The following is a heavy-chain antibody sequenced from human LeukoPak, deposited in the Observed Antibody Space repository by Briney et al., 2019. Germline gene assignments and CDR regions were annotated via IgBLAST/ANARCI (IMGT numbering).Heavy chain of an antibody. CDR2: IRYDGSNK. CDR1: GFAFSNYG. Sequence: GGSLRLSCAASGFAFSNYGMHWVRQAPGKGLEWVAFIRYDGSNKYYADSVKGRFTISRDNSKNTLYLQMNSLRAEDTAVYYCAKDTHWIYYYYYMDVWGKGTTVTVSS. V-gene: IGHV3-30*02. CDR3: AKDTHWIYYYYYMDV. J-gene: IGHJ6*03. D-gene: IGHD1-1*01.